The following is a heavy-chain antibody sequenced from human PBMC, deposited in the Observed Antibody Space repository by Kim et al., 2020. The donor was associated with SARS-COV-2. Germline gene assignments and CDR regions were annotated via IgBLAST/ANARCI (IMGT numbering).Heavy chain of an antibody. V-gene: IGHV6-1*01. Sequence: NDYAVSVKSRITINPDPSKNQFSLQLNSVTPEDTAVYYCAREGWPGHFDYWGQGTLVTVSS. CDR3: AREGWPGHFDY. J-gene: IGHJ4*02. CDR2: N. D-gene: IGHD6-19*01.